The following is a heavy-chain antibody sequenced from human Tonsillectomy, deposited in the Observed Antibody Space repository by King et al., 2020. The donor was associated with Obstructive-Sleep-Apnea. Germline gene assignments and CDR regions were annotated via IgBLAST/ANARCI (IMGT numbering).Heavy chain of an antibody. V-gene: IGHV4-59*08. Sequence: QLQESGPGLVKPSETLSLTCTVSGGSISSYYWSWIRQPPGKGLEWIGYVYYSGSTNYNPSLKSLVTISVDTSKKQFPLKLSSVTAADTAVYYCAISVDTAMVFDYWGQGTLVTVSS. CDR2: VYYSGST. CDR1: GGSISSYY. J-gene: IGHJ4*02. D-gene: IGHD5-18*01. CDR3: AISVDTAMVFDY.